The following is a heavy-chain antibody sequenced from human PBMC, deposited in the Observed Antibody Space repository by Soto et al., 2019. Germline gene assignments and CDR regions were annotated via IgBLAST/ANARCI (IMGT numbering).Heavy chain of an antibody. D-gene: IGHD2-2*01. CDR1: GGSXSSYY. J-gene: IGHJ6*02. V-gene: IGHV4-59*01. CDR2: IYYSGST. Sequence: PXETLSLTCTVSGGSXSSYYWSWIRQPPGKGLEWIGYIYYSGSTNYNPSLKSRVTISVDTSKNQFSLKLSSVTAADTAVYYCARDSTRQLPYYYYGMDVWGQGTTVTVSS. CDR3: ARDSTRQLPYYYYGMDV.